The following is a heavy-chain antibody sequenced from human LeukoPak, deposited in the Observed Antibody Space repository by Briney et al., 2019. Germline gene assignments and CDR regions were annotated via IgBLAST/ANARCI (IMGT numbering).Heavy chain of an antibody. Sequence: GASVKVSCKASGNTFTNYGFSWVRQAPGQGLEWMGWISSYNGNTNYTQKLQGRVTMTTDAPTSTAYMELRSLRSDDTAVYCCARGAREQQPDYYYGLDVWGQGTTVTVSS. V-gene: IGHV1-18*01. D-gene: IGHD6-13*01. J-gene: IGHJ6*02. CDR1: GNTFTNYG. CDR2: ISSYNGNT. CDR3: ARGAREQQPDYYYGLDV.